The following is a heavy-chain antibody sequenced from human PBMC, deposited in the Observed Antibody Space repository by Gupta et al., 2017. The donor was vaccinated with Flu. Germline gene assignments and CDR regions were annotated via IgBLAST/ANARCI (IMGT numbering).Heavy chain of an antibody. J-gene: IGHJ5*02. V-gene: IGHV4-59*01. D-gene: IGHD3-10*01. CDR2: IYYSGST. CDR3: ARGLWFGEYRYNWFDP. CDR1: GGSISSYY. Sequence: QVQLQESGPGLVKPSETLSLTCTVSGGSISSYYWSWIRQPPGKGLEWIGYIYYSGSTNYNPSLKSRVTISVDTSKNQCSLKLSSVTAADTAVYYCARGLWFGEYRYNWFDPWGQGTLVTVSS.